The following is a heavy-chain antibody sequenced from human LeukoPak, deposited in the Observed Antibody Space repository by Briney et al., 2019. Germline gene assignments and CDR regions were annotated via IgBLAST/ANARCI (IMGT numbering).Heavy chain of an antibody. D-gene: IGHD3-10*01. CDR2: IXXXSGGT. CDR3: ARAPQGPSMVRGVIIPLYAFDI. Sequence: IXXXSGGTNYAQKFQGRVTMTRDTSISTAYMELSRLRSDDTAVYYCARAPQGPSMVRGVIIPLYAFDIWGQGTMVTVSS. J-gene: IGHJ3*02. V-gene: IGHV1-2*02.